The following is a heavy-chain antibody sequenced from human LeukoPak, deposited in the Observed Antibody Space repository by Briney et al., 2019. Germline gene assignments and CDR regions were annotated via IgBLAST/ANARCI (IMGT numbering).Heavy chain of an antibody. Sequence: PGGSLRLSCAASGFTFSSYWMHWVRQAPGKGLVWVSRINSDGSSTSYADSVKGRFNISRDNAKNTLYLQMNSLRAEDTAVYYCASQYSYGYSPSFDYWGQGTLVTVSS. V-gene: IGHV3-74*01. CDR1: GFTFSSYW. CDR2: INSDGSST. CDR3: ASQYSYGYSPSFDY. J-gene: IGHJ4*02. D-gene: IGHD5-18*01.